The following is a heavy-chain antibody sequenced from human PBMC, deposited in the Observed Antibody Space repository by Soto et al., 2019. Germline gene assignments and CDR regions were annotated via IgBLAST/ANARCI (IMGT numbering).Heavy chain of an antibody. J-gene: IGHJ4*02. Sequence: SETLSLTCVVYGGSFSDYYWSWLRQPPGKGPEWIGEIQHSGNTNYNPSLKSRVTISIDTSKNQFSLNLTSVTAADTAVYYCARRDSSNWWIFDYWGQGALVTVSS. D-gene: IGHD6-13*01. CDR2: IQHSGNT. V-gene: IGHV4-34*01. CDR3: ARRDSSNWWIFDY. CDR1: GGSFSDYY.